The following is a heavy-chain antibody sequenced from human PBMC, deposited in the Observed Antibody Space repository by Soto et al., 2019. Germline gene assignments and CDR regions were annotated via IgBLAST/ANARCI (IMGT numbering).Heavy chain of an antibody. CDR3: ARDQAMAQFDF. J-gene: IGHJ4*02. D-gene: IGHD5-18*01. Sequence: QVQLVQSGAEVKKPGASVKVSCKASGYTFTSYGISWVRQAPGQGLEWMGWINAYNGNTKYAQKLQGRVTMTTDTTTSTASMEPSSLSSADTAVYYCARDQAMAQFDFWGQGTLVTFSS. CDR1: GYTFTSYG. CDR2: INAYNGNT. V-gene: IGHV1-18*01.